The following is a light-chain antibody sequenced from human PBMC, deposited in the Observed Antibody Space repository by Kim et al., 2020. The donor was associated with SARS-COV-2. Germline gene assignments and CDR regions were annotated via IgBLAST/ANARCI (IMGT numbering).Light chain of an antibody. CDR1: SSNIGNNF. V-gene: IGLV1-51*01. J-gene: IGLJ2*01. CDR3: GTWDSNLSSVV. CDR2: DDN. Sequence: GQRVTISCSGSSSNIGNNFVSWYQQLPGTAPKLLIYDDNKRPSGIPDRFSGSKSGTSATLGITGLQTGDEADYYCGTWDSNLSSVVFGGGTKLTVL.